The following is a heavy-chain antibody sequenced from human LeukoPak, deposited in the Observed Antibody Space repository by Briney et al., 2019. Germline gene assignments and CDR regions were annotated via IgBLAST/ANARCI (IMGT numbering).Heavy chain of an antibody. CDR3: ARTGYCSGGSCFYYYYYMDV. CDR1: GFTFSDYY. D-gene: IGHD2-15*01. V-gene: IGHV3-11*04. J-gene: IGHJ6*03. Sequence: PGGSLRLSCAASGFTFSDYYMSWIRQAPGKGLEWVSYISSSGSTIYYTDSVKGRFTISRDNAKNSLFLQMTSLRAEDTAVYYCARTGYCSGGSCFYYYYYMDVWGKGTTITVSS. CDR2: ISSSGSTI.